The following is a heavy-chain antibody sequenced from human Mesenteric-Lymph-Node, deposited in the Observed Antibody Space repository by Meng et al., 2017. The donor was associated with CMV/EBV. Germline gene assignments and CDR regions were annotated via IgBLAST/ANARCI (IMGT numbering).Heavy chain of an antibody. CDR2: INPNSGGT. CDR3: AKDQRRQLVLHYYYGMDV. J-gene: IGHJ6*02. CDR1: GYTFTGYY. D-gene: IGHD6-6*01. Sequence: ASVKVSCKASGYTFTGYYMHWVRQAPGQGLEWMGWINPNSGGTNYAQKFQGRVTMTRDTSISTAYMELSRLRSDDTAVYYCAKDQRRQLVLHYYYGMDVWGQGTTVTVSS. V-gene: IGHV1-2*02.